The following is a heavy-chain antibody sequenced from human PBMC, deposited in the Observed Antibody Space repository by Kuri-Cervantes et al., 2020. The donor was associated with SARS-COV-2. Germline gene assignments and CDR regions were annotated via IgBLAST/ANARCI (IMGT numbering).Heavy chain of an antibody. J-gene: IGHJ3*02. CDR3: AKGTFDI. V-gene: IGHV3-7*03. CDR2: IDQDGYEK. Sequence: GESLKISCAASGFTFSSYWMGWVRQAPGKGLEWVANIDQDGYEKYFVDSVKGRFSISRDNSKNILYLQMSSLRAEDTAIYYCAKGTFDIWGQGTMVTVSS. CDR1: GFTFSSYW.